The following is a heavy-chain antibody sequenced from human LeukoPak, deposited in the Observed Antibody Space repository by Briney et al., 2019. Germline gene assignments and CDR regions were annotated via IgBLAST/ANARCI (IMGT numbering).Heavy chain of an antibody. D-gene: IGHD6-13*01. J-gene: IGHJ4*02. CDR1: GFTLSSYA. CDR2: ISGSGGST. CDR3: VKPAASRKVAYYFDY. V-gene: IGHV3-23*01. Sequence: GGSLRLSCAASGFTLSSYAMSWVRQAPGKGLEGVSAISGSGGSTYYADSVKGRFTISRDNSKNTLYLQMNSLRAEDTAVYYCVKPAASRKVAYYFDYWGQGTLVTVSS.